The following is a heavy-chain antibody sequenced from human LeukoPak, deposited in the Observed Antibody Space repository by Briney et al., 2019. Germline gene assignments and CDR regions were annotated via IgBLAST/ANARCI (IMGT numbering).Heavy chain of an antibody. D-gene: IGHD3-22*01. CDR3: TTGDDSSGYYNGY. CDR2: IKSKTDGGTT. V-gene: IGHV3-15*01. J-gene: IGHJ4*02. CDR1: GFTFSNAW. Sequence: GGSLRLSCAASGFTFSNAWMSWVRQAPGKGLEWVGRIKSKTDGGTTDYAAPVKGRFTISRDDSKNTLYLQMNSLKTEDTAVYYCTTGDDSSGYYNGYWGQGTLVTVSS.